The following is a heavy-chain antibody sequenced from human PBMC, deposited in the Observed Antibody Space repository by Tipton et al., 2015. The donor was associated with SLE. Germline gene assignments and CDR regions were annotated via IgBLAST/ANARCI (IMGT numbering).Heavy chain of an antibody. CDR2: INTSGTT. Sequence: TLSLTCSVSGGSVSSGFYYWSWIRQPAGKGLEWIGRINTSGTTNYNPSLKSRVTISLDTSRNHFSLRLSSVTAADTAMYYCARRCGKGLYLWGQGTLVTVSS. V-gene: IGHV4-61*02. CDR3: ARRCGKGLYL. CDR1: GGSVSSGFYY. D-gene: IGHD2-8*01. J-gene: IGHJ4*02.